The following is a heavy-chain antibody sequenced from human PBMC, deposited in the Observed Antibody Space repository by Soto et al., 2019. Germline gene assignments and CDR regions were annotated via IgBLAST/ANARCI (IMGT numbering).Heavy chain of an antibody. CDR1: EFTFSSYG. V-gene: IGHV3-21*04. CDR3: ARVWGTYRYYFDP. CDR2: ISSDSSYI. J-gene: IGHJ5*02. Sequence: GGSLRLSCVASEFTFSSYGINWVRQAPGKGLEWVSSISSDSSYIYYADSVKGRFTISRDNGKNSLYLEMNSLRAEDTAVYYCARVWGTYRYYFDPWGQGTLVTVSS. D-gene: IGHD3-16*02.